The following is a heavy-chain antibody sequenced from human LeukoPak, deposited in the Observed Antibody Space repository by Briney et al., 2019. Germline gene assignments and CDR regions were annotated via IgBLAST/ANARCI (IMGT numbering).Heavy chain of an antibody. J-gene: IGHJ5*02. D-gene: IGHD2-2*01. V-gene: IGHV3-11*04. CDR2: INSSGNTL. Sequence: RSGGSLRLSCAASGFTFSDYYMSWIRQAPGRVLEWVSYINSSGNTLYYAYSVTGRFTISRDNAKIELYLQMTSLRAEDTAVYYCAMDQLLSSRDWFDPWGQGTLVTVSS. CDR1: GFTFSDYY. CDR3: AMDQLLSSRDWFDP.